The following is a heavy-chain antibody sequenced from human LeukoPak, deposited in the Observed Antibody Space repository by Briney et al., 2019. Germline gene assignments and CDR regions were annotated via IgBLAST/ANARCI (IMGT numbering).Heavy chain of an antibody. CDR2: INSDGSST. CDR3: ARGVNGDSKFDP. D-gene: IGHD4-17*01. CDR1: GLTFSSYW. J-gene: IGHJ5*02. Sequence: PGGSLRLSCAASGLTFSSYWMHWVRQAPGKGLVWVSRINSDGSSTSYADSVKGRFTISRDNAKNTLYLQMNSLRAEDTALYYCARGVNGDSKFDPWGQGTLVTVSS. V-gene: IGHV3-74*01.